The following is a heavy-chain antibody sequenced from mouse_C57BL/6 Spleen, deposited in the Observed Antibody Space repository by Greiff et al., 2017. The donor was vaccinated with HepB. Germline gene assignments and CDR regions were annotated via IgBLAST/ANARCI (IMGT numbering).Heavy chain of an antibody. CDR3: ARDNGSSRYWYFDV. J-gene: IGHJ1*03. CDR2: INPSNGGT. D-gene: IGHD1-1*01. Sequence: QVQLQQPGTELVKPGASVKLSCKASGYTFTSYWMHWVKQRPGQGLEWIGNINPSNGGTNYNEKFKSKATLTVDKSSSTAYMQLSSLTSEDSAVYYCARDNGSSRYWYFDVWGTGTTGTVSS. V-gene: IGHV1-53*01. CDR1: GYTFTSYW.